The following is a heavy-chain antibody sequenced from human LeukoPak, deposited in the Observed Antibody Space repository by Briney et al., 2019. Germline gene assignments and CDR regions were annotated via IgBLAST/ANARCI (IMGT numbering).Heavy chain of an antibody. Sequence: KPSENLSLTCTVSGYSISSGYYWGWIRQPPGKGLEWIGSIYHSGSTYYNPSLKSRVTISVDTSKNQFSLKLSSVTAADTAVYYCGSSGSQGEVDYWGQGTLVTVSS. CDR2: IYHSGST. CDR1: GYSISSGYY. D-gene: IGHD3-10*01. V-gene: IGHV4-38-2*02. CDR3: GSSGSQGEVDY. J-gene: IGHJ4*02.